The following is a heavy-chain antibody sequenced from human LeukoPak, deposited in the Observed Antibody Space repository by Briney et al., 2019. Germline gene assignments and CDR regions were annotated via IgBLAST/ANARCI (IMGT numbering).Heavy chain of an antibody. CDR1: GFTVSSNY. J-gene: IGHJ5*02. V-gene: IGHV3-53*01. Sequence: PGGSLRLSCAASGFTVSSNYMSWVRQAPGKGLEWVSVIYSGGSTYYADSVKGRLTISRDNSKNTLYLQMNSLRAEDTAVYYCARDFSSGWSNWFDPWGQGTLVTVSS. CDR3: ARDFSSGWSNWFDP. CDR2: IYSGGST. D-gene: IGHD6-19*01.